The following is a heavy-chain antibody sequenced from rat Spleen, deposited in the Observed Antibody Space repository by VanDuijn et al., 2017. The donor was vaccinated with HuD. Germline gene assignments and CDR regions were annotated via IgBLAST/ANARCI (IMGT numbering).Heavy chain of an antibody. J-gene: IGHJ2*01. CDR3: ARRHYGYTDYFDY. CDR2: IIYDGSST. CDR1: GLTFNNYG. Sequence: EVQLVESDGGLVQPGRSLKLSCAASGLTFNNYGMAWVRQAPKKGLEWVATIIYDGSSTYYRDSVKGRFTISRDNAKSTLYLQMDSLRSEDTATYYCARRHYGYTDYFDYWGQGVMVTVSS. D-gene: IGHD1-4*01. V-gene: IGHV5-29*01.